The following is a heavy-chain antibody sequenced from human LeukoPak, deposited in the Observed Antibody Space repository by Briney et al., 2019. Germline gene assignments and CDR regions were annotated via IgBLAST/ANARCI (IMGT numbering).Heavy chain of an antibody. Sequence: GGSLRLSCAASGFTFDDYAMHWVRQAPGKGLEWVSGISWNSGSIGYADSVKGRFTISRDNAKNSLYLQMNSLRAEDTALYYCAKGNEDPSYYYYGMDVWGQGTTVTVSS. J-gene: IGHJ6*02. CDR1: GFTFDDYA. D-gene: IGHD1-1*01. V-gene: IGHV3-9*01. CDR3: AKGNEDPSYYYYGMDV. CDR2: ISWNSGSI.